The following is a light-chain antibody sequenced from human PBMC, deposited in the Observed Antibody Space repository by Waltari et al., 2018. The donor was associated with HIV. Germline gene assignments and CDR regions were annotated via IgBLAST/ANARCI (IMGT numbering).Light chain of an antibody. V-gene: IGLV1-47*01. CDR3: AAWDDSPYV. CDR2: RNN. CDR1: SSNIGSNY. J-gene: IGLJ1*01. Sequence: QSVLTQSPSASGAPGQRVTISCSGSSSNIGSNYVYWYQQLPGTATKLLIYRNNQRPAGVPDRFSGSKAGTSASLAINGLLSEDEADYYCAAWDDSPYVFGTGTKVTVL.